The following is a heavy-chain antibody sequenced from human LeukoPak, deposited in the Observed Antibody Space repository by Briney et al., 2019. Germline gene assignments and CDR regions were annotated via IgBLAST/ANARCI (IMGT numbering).Heavy chain of an antibody. Sequence: ASVKVSCKASGYTFTSYYMHWVRQAPGQGLEWMGIINPSGGSTSYAQKFQGRVTMTRDMSTSTVYMELSRLRSDDTAVYYCARGYYDSSGYPTFDYWGQGTLVTVSS. D-gene: IGHD3-22*01. CDR3: ARGYYDSSGYPTFDY. CDR1: GYTFTSYY. J-gene: IGHJ4*02. CDR2: INPSGGST. V-gene: IGHV1-46*01.